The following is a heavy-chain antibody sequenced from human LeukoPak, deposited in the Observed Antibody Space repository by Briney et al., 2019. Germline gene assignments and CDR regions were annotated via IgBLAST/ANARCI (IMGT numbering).Heavy chain of an antibody. CDR2: IYHSGNT. V-gene: IGHV4-30-4*01. J-gene: IGHJ5*01. Sequence: SQTLSLTCTVSGGSLNSDYYWSWFRQSPGKGLEWIAYIYHSGNTYYNPSLKSRVTMSVDTSTNRFSLRLSYVTAADTAVYYCPRRGPGYCSGGRCFGWFDSWGQGTLVTVSS. CDR3: PRRGPGYCSGGRCFGWFDS. CDR1: GGSLNSDYY. D-gene: IGHD2-15*01.